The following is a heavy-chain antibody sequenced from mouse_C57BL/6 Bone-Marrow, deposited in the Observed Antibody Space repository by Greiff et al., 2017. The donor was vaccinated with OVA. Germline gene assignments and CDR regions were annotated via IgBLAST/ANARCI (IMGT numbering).Heavy chain of an antibody. CDR3: TVTTVVAKGFAY. CDR1: GFTFSNYW. V-gene: IGHV6-3*01. CDR2: IRLKSDNYAT. J-gene: IGHJ3*01. D-gene: IGHD1-1*01. Sequence: EVKVEESGGGLVQPGGSMKLSCVASGFTFSNYWMNWVRQSPEKGLEWVAQIRLKSDNYATHYAVTVKGRFTISRDDSTISVYLQMHNLRAEDTGIYYGTVTTVVAKGFAYWGQGTLVTVSA.